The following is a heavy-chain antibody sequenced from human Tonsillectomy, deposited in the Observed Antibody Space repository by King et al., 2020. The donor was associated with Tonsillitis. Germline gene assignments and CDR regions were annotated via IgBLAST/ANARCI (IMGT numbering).Heavy chain of an antibody. V-gene: IGHV3-53*01. CDR3: ARDRTAGSYYYYYGMDV. D-gene: IGHD6-13*01. J-gene: IGHJ6*02. Sequence: DVQLVESGGGLIQPGGSLRLSCAASGFTVSSNYMSWVRQAPGKGLEWVSVIYSGGSTYYADSVKGRFTISRDNSKNTLYLQMNSQRAEDTAVYYCARDRTAGSYYYYYGMDVWGQGTTVTVSS. CDR2: IYSGGST. CDR1: GFTVSSNY.